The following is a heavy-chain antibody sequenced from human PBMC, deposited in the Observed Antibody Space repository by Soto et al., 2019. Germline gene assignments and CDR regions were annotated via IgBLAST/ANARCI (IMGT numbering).Heavy chain of an antibody. CDR2: IYYSGST. Sequence: QVQLQESGPGLVKPSETLSLTCTVSGGSISSYYWSWIRQPPGKGLEWIGYIYYSGSTNYNPSLKSRVTISVDTSKNQFSLKLSSVTAADTAVYYCARHGFRHPAFFDYWGQGTLVTVSS. CDR1: GGSISSYY. J-gene: IGHJ4*02. V-gene: IGHV4-59*01. D-gene: IGHD2-21*01. CDR3: ARHGFRHPAFFDY.